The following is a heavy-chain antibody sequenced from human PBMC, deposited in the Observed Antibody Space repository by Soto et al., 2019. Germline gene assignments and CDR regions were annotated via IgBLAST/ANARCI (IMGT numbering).Heavy chain of an antibody. CDR3: ATPVVRFLEWTTDY. D-gene: IGHD3-3*01. CDR2: ITNGGTTI. Sequence: PGGSLGLACAASGFTFSSYSMNWVRQAQGKGLEWISYITNGGTTIYYADSVKGRFTISRDNAKNSLYLHMNSLRDDDTAVYYCATPVVRFLEWTTDYWGQGTLVTVSS. V-gene: IGHV3-48*02. CDR1: GFTFSSYS. J-gene: IGHJ4*02.